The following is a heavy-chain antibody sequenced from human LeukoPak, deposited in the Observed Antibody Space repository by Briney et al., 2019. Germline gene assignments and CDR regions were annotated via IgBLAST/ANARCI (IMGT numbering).Heavy chain of an antibody. V-gene: IGHV3-23*01. CDR2: ISGSGDST. Sequence: GGSLRLSCAASGFTFSSYGMSWVRQAPGKGLEWVSAISGSGDSTYYADSVKGRFTISRDNSKNTLYLQMNSLGAEDTAVYYCAKDCGITSDYWGQGTLVTVSS. D-gene: IGHD3-10*01. J-gene: IGHJ4*02. CDR3: AKDCGITSDY. CDR1: GFTFSSYG.